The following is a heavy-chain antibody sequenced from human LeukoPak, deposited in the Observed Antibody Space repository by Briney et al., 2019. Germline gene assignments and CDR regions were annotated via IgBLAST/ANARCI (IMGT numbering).Heavy chain of an antibody. J-gene: IGHJ4*02. D-gene: IGHD2-15*01. Sequence: GGSPRLSCAASGFTFSSYAMTWVRQAPGKGLEWVSTISNGGGSTYYADSVKGRFTISRDNSKNTVYLQMSSLRAEDTAVYYCAKDRWGSGGSGGGDYWGQGTLVTVSS. V-gene: IGHV3-23*01. CDR2: ISNGGGST. CDR3: AKDRWGSGGSGGGDY. CDR1: GFTFSSYA.